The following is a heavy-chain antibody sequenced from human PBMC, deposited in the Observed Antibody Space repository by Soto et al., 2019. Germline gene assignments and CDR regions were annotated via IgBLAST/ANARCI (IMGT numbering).Heavy chain of an antibody. Sequence: ASVKVYCTASGDTVTSYGISGVRQAHGQGLEWMGWIVAFNGNTNYEQKIQGRVTMTTDTSTSTAYMELRSLWSDDTVVYYCARDNCYESDYWGQGTLVTSPQ. V-gene: IGHV1-18*01. CDR1: GDTVTSYG. J-gene: IGHJ4*02. D-gene: IGHD2-21*01. CDR2: IVAFNGNT. CDR3: ARDNCYESDY.